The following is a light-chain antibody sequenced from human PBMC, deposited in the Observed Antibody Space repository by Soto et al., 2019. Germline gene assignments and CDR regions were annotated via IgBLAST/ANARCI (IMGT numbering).Light chain of an antibody. CDR1: SANIGSNY. Sequence: QSVLTQPRSASGTPGQRLTISCSGSSANIGSNYVYWYQQFPGTAPKLLIYLNNQRPSGVPDRFSGSKSGTSASLAISGLRSDDEADYYCAAWDDSLSGPVFGGGTKLTVL. J-gene: IGLJ2*01. CDR3: AAWDDSLSGPV. V-gene: IGLV1-47*02. CDR2: LNN.